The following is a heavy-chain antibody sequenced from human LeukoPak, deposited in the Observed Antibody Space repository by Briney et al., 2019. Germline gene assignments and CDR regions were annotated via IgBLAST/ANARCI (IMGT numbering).Heavy chain of an antibody. CDR3: ATHGTVTGVDYYYYYYMDV. D-gene: IGHD4-17*01. V-gene: IGHV1-46*01. CDR2: INPSGGST. Sequence: ASVKVSCKASGYTFTSYYMHWGRQAPGQGLEWMGIINPSGGSTSYDQKFQGRVTTTRNPSTSTVYMELSSLRYEDTAVYYCATHGTVTGVDYYYYYYMDVWGKGTTVTVSS. CDR1: GYTFTSYY. J-gene: IGHJ6*03.